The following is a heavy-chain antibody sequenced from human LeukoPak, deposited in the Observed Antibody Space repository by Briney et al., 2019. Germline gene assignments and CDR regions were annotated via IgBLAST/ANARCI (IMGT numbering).Heavy chain of an antibody. J-gene: IGHJ4*02. CDR1: GGSFSGYY. CDR2: INHSGST. V-gene: IGHV4-34*01. D-gene: IGHD3-3*01. Sequence: PSETLSLTCAVYGGSFSGYYWSWIRQPPGKGLEWIGEINHSGSTNYNPSLKSRVTISVDTSKNQFSLKLSSVTAADTAVYYCARARITIFGVVTPFDYWGQGTLVTVSS. CDR3: ARARITIFGVVTPFDY.